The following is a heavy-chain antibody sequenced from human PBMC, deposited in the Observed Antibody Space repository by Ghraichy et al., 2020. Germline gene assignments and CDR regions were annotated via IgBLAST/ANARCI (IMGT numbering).Heavy chain of an antibody. CDR3: AREGPCGGDCYTTDVRPYYYYGMDV. V-gene: IGHV3-7*03. Sequence: GGSLRLSCAASGFTFSSYWMSWVRQAPGKGLEWVANIKQDGSEKYYVDSVKGRFTISRDNAKNSLYLQMNSLRAEDTAVYYCAREGPCGGDCYTTDVRPYYYYGMDVWGQGTTVTVSS. CDR1: GFTFSSYW. D-gene: IGHD2-21*02. J-gene: IGHJ6*02. CDR2: IKQDGSEK.